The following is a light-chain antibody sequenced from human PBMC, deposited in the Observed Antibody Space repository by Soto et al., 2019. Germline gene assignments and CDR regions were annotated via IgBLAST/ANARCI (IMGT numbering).Light chain of an antibody. J-gene: IGLJ3*02. CDR2: GSA. Sequence: QSVLTQPPSASGTPGQRVTISCSGSSSNIGTNSVYWFQQLPGTVPKLLIYGSAQRPSGVPDRFSGSKSGTSASLAINGLRSEDEADYYCAAWDDNLSGWVFGGGTKLTVL. V-gene: IGLV1-47*01. CDR1: SSNIGTNS. CDR3: AAWDDNLSGWV.